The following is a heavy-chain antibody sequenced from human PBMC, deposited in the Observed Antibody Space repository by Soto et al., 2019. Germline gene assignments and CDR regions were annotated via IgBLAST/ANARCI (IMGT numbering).Heavy chain of an antibody. CDR2: ISSSSSYI. CDR1: GFTFSSYS. J-gene: IGHJ5*02. V-gene: IGHV3-21*01. D-gene: IGHD6-13*01. CDR3: ARGSPEGIEFDP. Sequence: GGSLRLSCAASGFTFSSYSMNWVRQAPGKGLEWASSISSSSSYIYYADSVKGRFTISRDNAKNSLYLQMNSLRAEDTAVYYCARGSPEGIEFDPWGQGTLVTVSS.